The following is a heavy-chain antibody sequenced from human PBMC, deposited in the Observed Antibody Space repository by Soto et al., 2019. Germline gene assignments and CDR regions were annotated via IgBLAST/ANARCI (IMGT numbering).Heavy chain of an antibody. CDR1: GGSISSAYYY. CDR3: ARGPSGDKVDY. CDR2: IYDSGST. Sequence: QAQLQESGPGLVKPSQTLSLTCTVSGGSISSAYYYWSWIRQPPGKGLEWIGHIYDSGSTYSNPSLQSPVTISMDTSKNQFSLKLSSVTAADTAVYYCARGPSGDKVDYWGQGTLVTVSS. D-gene: IGHD7-27*01. V-gene: IGHV4-30-4*01. J-gene: IGHJ4*02.